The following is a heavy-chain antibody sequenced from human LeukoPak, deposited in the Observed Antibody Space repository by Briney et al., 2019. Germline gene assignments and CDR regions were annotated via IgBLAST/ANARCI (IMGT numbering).Heavy chain of an antibody. Sequence: GGSLRLSCAASGFTFSNFWMHWVRQAPGKGLVWVALIYGDGSFTRYADSVKGRFTISRDNSKNTLYLQMNSLRAEDTAVYYCARGGSYSVAPFDYWGQGTLVTVSS. D-gene: IGHD1-26*01. V-gene: IGHV3-74*01. J-gene: IGHJ4*02. CDR2: IYGDGSFT. CDR1: GFTFSNFW. CDR3: ARGGSYSVAPFDY.